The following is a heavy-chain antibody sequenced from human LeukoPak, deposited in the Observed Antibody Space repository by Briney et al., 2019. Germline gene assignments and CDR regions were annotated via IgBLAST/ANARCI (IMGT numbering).Heavy chain of an antibody. Sequence: PGGSLRLSCAASGFTFSSYEMNWVRQAPGKGLEWVSYISSSGSTIYYADSVKGRFTVSRDNAKNSLYLQMNSLRAEDTAVYYCARDGEDGPDYWGQGTLVTVSS. CDR2: ISSSGSTI. CDR1: GFTFSSYE. V-gene: IGHV3-48*03. CDR3: ARDGEDGPDY. D-gene: IGHD5-24*01. J-gene: IGHJ4*02.